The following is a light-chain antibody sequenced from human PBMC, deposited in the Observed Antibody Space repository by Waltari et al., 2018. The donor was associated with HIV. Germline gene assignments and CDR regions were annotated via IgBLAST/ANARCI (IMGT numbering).Light chain of an antibody. Sequence: QSVLTQPPSASGTPGQRVTISCSGGSSNVGSNTVSWYQHLPGTAPKLLIYNDSQRPSGAPDRFSGSKSGTSASLTISGLQSEDESEYYCAAWDDSLNGVLFGGGTKLTVL. CDR3: AAWDDSLNGVL. CDR1: SSNVGSNT. CDR2: NDS. J-gene: IGLJ2*01. V-gene: IGLV1-44*01.